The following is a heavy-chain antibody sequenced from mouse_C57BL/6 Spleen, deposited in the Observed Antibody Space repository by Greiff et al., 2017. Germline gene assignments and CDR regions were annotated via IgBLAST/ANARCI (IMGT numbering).Heavy chain of an antibody. CDR3: AKSSSSYGNLWYFDV. D-gene: IGHD2-1*01. V-gene: IGHV3-8*01. J-gene: IGHJ1*03. Sequence: EVQLQESGPGLAKPSQTLSLTCSVTGYSITSDYWNWIRKFPGNKLEYMGYISYSGSTYYNPSLKSRISITRDTSKNQYYLQLNSVTTEDTATYYCAKSSSSYGNLWYFDVWGTGTTVTVSS. CDR2: ISYSGST. CDR1: GYSITSDY.